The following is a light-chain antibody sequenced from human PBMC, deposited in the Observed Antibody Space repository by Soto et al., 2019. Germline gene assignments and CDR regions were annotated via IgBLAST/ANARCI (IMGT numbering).Light chain of an antibody. CDR1: QSVGSSY. V-gene: IGKV3D-20*02. Sequence: EIVLAQSPVTLSLSPWERATLSCRASQSVGSSYLAWYQQKPGQAPRLLIYGASSRATGIPDRFSGSGSGTDFTLTIISLEPEDFAVYYCQQRSNWHGSTWGQGTRLEIK. CDR3: QQRSNWHGST. CDR2: GAS. J-gene: IGKJ5*01.